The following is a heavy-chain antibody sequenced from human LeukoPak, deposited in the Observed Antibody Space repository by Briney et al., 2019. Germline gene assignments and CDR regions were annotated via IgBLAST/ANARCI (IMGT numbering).Heavy chain of an antibody. Sequence: SETLSLTCTVSGDSISDSTYYWGWIRQPPGKGLEWIGTIHYNSGGTYYNPSLKSRVTISVDTSKNQFSLKLTSATAADTAVYYCARPYNNYLGNDAFAIWGQGTMVTVSS. CDR1: GDSISDSTYY. CDR2: IHYNSGGT. J-gene: IGHJ3*02. V-gene: IGHV4-39*01. CDR3: ARPYNNYLGNDAFAI. D-gene: IGHD4-11*01.